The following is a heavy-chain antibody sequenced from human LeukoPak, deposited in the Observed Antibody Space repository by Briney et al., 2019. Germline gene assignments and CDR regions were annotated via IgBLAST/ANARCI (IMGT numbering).Heavy chain of an antibody. CDR3: AKGPLRGTAAAIDY. CDR1: GFTFNNYG. Sequence: GKSLRLSCAASGFTFNNYGMHWVRQAPGKGLEWVAVISYDGRDKHYPDSVKGRFTISRDISTDTLWLQMDSLRTEDTAVYYCAKGPLRGTAAAIDYWGQGTLVTVSS. CDR2: ISYDGRDK. J-gene: IGHJ4*02. D-gene: IGHD2-2*01. V-gene: IGHV3-30*18.